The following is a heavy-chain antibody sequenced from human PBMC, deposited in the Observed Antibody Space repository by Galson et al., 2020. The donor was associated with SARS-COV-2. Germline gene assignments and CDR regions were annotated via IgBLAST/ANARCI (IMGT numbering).Heavy chain of an antibody. J-gene: IGHJ4*02. CDR1: GYSFTGYH. Sequence: GASVTVSCKASGYSFTGYHFHWVRQAPGQGLAWLGWMNPKSGATIYAQRFHGRVTMTSDTSIRTAYMQLSRLTSDDTALYYCARGNRYYADFWGQGTLVTVSS. D-gene: IGHD3-16*02. CDR2: MNPKSGAT. V-gene: IGHV1-2*02. CDR3: ARGNRYYADF.